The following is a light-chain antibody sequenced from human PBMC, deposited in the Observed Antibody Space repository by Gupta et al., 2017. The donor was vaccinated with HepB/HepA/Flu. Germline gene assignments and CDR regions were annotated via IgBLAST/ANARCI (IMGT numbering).Light chain of an antibody. CDR1: NMGSKS. CDR3: QVWDSSSDNHVV. J-gene: IGLJ2*01. V-gene: IGLV3-21*03. Sequence: SYVLTQPPSVSVAPGKPARLTCGVNNMGSKSGHWYQQKPGQAAVLVVYDDSDRPSGSPERFSGSNSGNTASLTISRVEAGDEADYYCQVWDSSSDNHVVFGGGTKLTVL. CDR2: DDS.